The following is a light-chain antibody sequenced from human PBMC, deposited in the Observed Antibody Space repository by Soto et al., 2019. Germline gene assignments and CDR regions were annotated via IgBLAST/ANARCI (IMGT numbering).Light chain of an antibody. CDR3: QQYGASPWT. J-gene: IGKJ1*01. CDR2: GTS. V-gene: IGKV3-20*01. Sequence: EIVLTQSPGTPSLSPGEGATLSCRASQSVSSSYLAWYQQRPGQAPRLLIYGTSDRATGIPDRFSGSGSGTDFTLTVSRLEPEDFAVYYCQQYGASPWTFGQGTKVEIK. CDR1: QSVSSSY.